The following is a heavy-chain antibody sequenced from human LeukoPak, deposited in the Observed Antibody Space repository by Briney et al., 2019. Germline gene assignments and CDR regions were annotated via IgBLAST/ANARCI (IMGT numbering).Heavy chain of an antibody. CDR3: ASPYSGSYSFGY. CDR2: IYYSGST. V-gene: IGHV4-61*01. CDR1: GGSVSNNNDY. D-gene: IGHD1-26*01. J-gene: IGHJ4*02. Sequence: SETLSLTCTVSGGSVSNNNDYWSWIRQPPGKGLEWIGYIYYSGSTNYNPSLKSRVTISVDTSKNQFSLKLSSVTAADTAVYYCASPYSGSYSFGYWGQGTLVTVSS.